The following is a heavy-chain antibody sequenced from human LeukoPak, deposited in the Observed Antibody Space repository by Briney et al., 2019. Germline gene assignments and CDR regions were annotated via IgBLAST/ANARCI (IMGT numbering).Heavy chain of an antibody. CDR1: GGSFSGYY. CDR2: INHSGST. V-gene: IGHV4-34*01. J-gene: IGHJ4*02. CDR3: ARGRVMGYYGSGSYYHY. Sequence: SETLSLTCAVYGGSFSGYYWSWIRQPPGKGLEWIGEINHSGSTNYNPSLKSRVTISVDTSKNQLSLKLSSVTAADTAVYYCARGRVMGYYGSGSYYHYWGQGTLVTVSS. D-gene: IGHD3-10*01.